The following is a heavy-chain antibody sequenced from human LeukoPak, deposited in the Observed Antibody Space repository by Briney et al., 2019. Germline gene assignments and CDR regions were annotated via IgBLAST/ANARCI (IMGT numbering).Heavy chain of an antibody. CDR1: GFTFSSYA. CDR2: ISGSGGST. V-gene: IGHV3-23*01. D-gene: IGHD1-26*01. CDR3: AKGPRSGSYYVFGHFQH. J-gene: IGHJ1*01. Sequence: GGSLRLSCAASGFTFSSYAMSWVRQAPGKGLEWVSAISGSGGSTYYADSVKGRFTISRDNSKNTLYLQMNSLRAEDTAVYYCAKGPRSGSYYVFGHFQHWSQGTLVTVSS.